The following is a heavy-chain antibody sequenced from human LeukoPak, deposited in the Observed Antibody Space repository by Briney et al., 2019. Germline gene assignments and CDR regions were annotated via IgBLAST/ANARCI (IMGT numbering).Heavy chain of an antibody. CDR1: GYTFTSYD. J-gene: IGHJ5*02. CDR2: MNPNSGNT. D-gene: IGHD3-10*01. Sequence: ASVKVSCKASGYTFTSYDINRVRQATGQGLEWMGWMNPNSGNTGYAQKSQGRVTMTRNTSISTAYMELGSLRSEDTAVYYCARVRGTMVRGVIWWFDPWGQGTLVTVSS. CDR3: ARVRGTMVRGVIWWFDP. V-gene: IGHV1-8*01.